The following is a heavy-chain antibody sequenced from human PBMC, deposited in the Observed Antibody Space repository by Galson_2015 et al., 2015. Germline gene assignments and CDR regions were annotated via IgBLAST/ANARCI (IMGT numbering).Heavy chain of an antibody. CDR3: ARDRVDIVATIGTIADHFDY. CDR1: GFTFSSNA. Sequence: SLRLSCAASGFTFSSNAMHWVRQAPGKGLEWVAVISYDGRNKQYADAVKGRFTISRDNSRNTLYLQMNSLRAEDTAVYYCARDRVDIVATIGTIADHFDYWGQGTLVTVSS. V-gene: IGHV3-30*04. D-gene: IGHD5-12*01. CDR2: ISYDGRNK. J-gene: IGHJ4*02.